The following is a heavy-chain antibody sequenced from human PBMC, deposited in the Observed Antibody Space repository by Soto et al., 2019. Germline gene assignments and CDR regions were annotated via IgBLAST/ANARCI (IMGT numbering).Heavy chain of an antibody. Sequence: SETLSLTCAVYGGSFSGYYWSWIRQPPGKGLEWIGEINHSGSTNYNPSLKSRVTISVDTSKNQFSLKLSSVTAADTAVYYCARYGTGRFQPIDYWGQGTLVT. V-gene: IGHV4-34*01. CDR1: GGSFSGYY. CDR2: INHSGST. D-gene: IGHD7-27*01. J-gene: IGHJ4*02. CDR3: ARYGTGRFQPIDY.